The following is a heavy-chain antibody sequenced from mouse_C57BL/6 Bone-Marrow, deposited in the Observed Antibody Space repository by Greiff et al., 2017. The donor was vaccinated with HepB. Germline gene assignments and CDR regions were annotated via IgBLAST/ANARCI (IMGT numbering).Heavy chain of an antibody. CDR2: IDPENGDT. Sequence: VQLQQSGAELVRPGASVKLSCTASGFNIKDDYMHWVKQRPEQGLEWIGWIDPENGDTEYASKFQGKATITADTSSNTAYLQLSSLTSEDTAVYYCTRGYGRGGFGVWGTGTTVTVSS. D-gene: IGHD2-2*01. J-gene: IGHJ1*03. CDR3: TRGYGRGGFGV. CDR1: GFNIKDDY. V-gene: IGHV14-4*01.